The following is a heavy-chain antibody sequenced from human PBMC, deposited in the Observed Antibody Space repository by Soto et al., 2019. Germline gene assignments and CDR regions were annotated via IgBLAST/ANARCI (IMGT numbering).Heavy chain of an antibody. CDR3: ARGQRITMIVVVITREFGY. CDR1: GGSFSGYY. D-gene: IGHD3-22*01. CDR2: INHSGST. V-gene: IGHV4-34*01. J-gene: IGHJ4*02. Sequence: PSETLSLTCAVYGGSFSGYYWSWIRQPPGKGLEWIGEINHSGSTNYNPSLKSRVTISVDTSKNQFSLKLSSVTAADTAVYYCARGQRITMIVVVITREFGYWGQGTLVTVSS.